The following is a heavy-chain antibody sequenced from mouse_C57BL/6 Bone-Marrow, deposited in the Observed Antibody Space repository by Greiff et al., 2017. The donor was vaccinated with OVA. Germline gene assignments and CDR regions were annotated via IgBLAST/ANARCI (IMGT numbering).Heavy chain of an antibody. Sequence: VKLVESGAELARPGASVKLSCKASGYTFTSYGISWVKQRTGQGLEWIGEIYPRSGNTYYNEKFKGKATLTADKSSSTAYMELRSLTSEDSAVYFCARHGSSYFNWYFDVWGTGTTVTVSS. CDR3: ARHGSSYFNWYFDV. CDR1: GYTFTSYG. J-gene: IGHJ1*03. D-gene: IGHD1-1*01. V-gene: IGHV1-81*01. CDR2: IYPRSGNT.